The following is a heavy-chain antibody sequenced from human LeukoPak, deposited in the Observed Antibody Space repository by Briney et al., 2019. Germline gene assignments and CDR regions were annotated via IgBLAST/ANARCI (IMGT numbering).Heavy chain of an antibody. J-gene: IGHJ4*02. V-gene: IGHV1-69*05. D-gene: IGHD6-13*01. Sequence: APSVKVSCKADAGTFSSYATSCVRQPHGQGLDWIGGIITIFGTANYAQKFQGRVTITTDESTSTAYMELSSLRSEATAVYYCARGIAAAGTPLDYWGQGTLVTVSS. CDR1: AGTFSSYA. CDR3: ARGIAAAGTPLDY. CDR2: IITIFGTA.